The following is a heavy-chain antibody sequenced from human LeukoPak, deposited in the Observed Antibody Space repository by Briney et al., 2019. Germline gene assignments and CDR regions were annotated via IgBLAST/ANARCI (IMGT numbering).Heavy chain of an antibody. CDR3: AKKGVVNRGFDY. CDR1: GFTFSSYG. J-gene: IGHJ4*02. Sequence: PGGSLRLSCAASGFTFSSYGMHWVRQAPGKGLEWVAVISYDGSNKYYADSVKGRFAISRDNSKNTLYLQMNSLRAEETAVYYCAKKGVVNRGFDYWGQGTLVTVSS. D-gene: IGHD3-22*01. CDR2: ISYDGSNK. V-gene: IGHV3-30*18.